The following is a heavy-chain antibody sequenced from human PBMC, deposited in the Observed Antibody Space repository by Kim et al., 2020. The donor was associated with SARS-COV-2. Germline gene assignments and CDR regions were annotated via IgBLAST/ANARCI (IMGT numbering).Heavy chain of an antibody. Sequence: GGSLRLSCAASGFTFSSYAMHWVRQAPGKGLEWVAVISYDGSNKYYADSVKGRFTISRDNSKNTLYLQMNSLRAEDTAVYYCARASLRRTVGATTFDYWGQGTLVTVSS. V-gene: IGHV3-30*04. CDR2: ISYDGSNK. D-gene: IGHD1-26*01. J-gene: IGHJ4*02. CDR1: GFTFSSYA. CDR3: ARASLRRTVGATTFDY.